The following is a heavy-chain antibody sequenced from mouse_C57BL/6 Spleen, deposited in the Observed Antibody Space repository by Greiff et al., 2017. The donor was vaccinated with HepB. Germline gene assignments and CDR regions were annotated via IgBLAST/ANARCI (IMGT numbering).Heavy chain of an antibody. V-gene: IGHV1-39*01. Sequence: EVQLVESGPELVKPGASVKISCKASGYSFTDYNMNWVKQSNGKSLEWIGVINPNYGTTSYNQKFKGKATLTVDQSSSTAYMQLNSLTSEDSAVYYCARERVLLRYYYAMDYWGQGTSVTVSS. CDR1: GYSFTDYN. J-gene: IGHJ4*01. CDR2: INPNYGTT. CDR3: ARERVLLRYYYAMDY. D-gene: IGHD1-1*01.